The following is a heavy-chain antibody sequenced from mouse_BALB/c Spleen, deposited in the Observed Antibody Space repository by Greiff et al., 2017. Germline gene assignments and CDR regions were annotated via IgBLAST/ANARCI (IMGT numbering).Heavy chain of an antibody. CDR2: IYPGDGST. D-gene: IGHD2-1*01. Sequence: QVQLQQSGPELVKPGASVKMSCKASGYTFTSYYIHWVKQRPGQGLEWIGWIYPGDGSTKYNEKFKGKTTLTADKSSSTAYMLLSSLTSEDSAIYFCARYGNYYFDYWGQGTTLTVSS. CDR1: GYTFTSYY. V-gene: IGHV1S56*01. J-gene: IGHJ2*01. CDR3: ARYGNYYFDY.